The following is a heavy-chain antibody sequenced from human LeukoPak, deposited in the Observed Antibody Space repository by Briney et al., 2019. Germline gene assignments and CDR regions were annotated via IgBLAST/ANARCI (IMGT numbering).Heavy chain of an antibody. CDR2: ISAYNGNS. CDR1: GYTFTSYG. J-gene: IGHJ4*02. CDR3: AREVSSWYYFDY. D-gene: IGHD6-13*01. V-gene: IGHV1-18*01. Sequence: ASVKVSCKASGYTFTSYGISWVRQAPGQGLEWMGWISAYNGNSNYAQKLQGRVTMTTDTSTSTAYMELRSLRSDDTAVYYCAREVSSWYYFDYWGQGTLVTVSS.